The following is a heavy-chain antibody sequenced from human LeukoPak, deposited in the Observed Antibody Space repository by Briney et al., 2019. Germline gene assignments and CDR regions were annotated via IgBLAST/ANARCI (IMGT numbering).Heavy chain of an antibody. V-gene: IGHV3-20*04. Sequence: GGSLRLSCAASGFTFDDYGMSWVRQAPGKGLEWVSGINWNGGSTGYADSVKGRFTISRDNAKNSLYLLMNSLRAEDTALYYCARVYSSGWLGYFDYWGQGTLVTVSS. J-gene: IGHJ4*02. D-gene: IGHD6-19*01. CDR1: GFTFDDYG. CDR2: INWNGGST. CDR3: ARVYSSGWLGYFDY.